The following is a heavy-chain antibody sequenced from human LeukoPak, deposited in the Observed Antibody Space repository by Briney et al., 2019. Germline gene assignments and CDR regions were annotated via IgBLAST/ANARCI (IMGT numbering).Heavy chain of an antibody. CDR1: VFTFSSYG. V-gene: IGHV3-30*02. J-gene: IGHJ4*02. CDR3: AKDICGGDCYPNGGY. Sequence: GGSLRLSCAASVFTFSSYGMHWVRQAPGKGLEGVAHIRYEGSNKYYADSVKARFTIHRDTYKHTLYLQMNSLSAQDTSLYYCAKDICGGDCYPNGGYWGQETLVIVSS. D-gene: IGHD2-21*01. CDR2: IRYEGSNK.